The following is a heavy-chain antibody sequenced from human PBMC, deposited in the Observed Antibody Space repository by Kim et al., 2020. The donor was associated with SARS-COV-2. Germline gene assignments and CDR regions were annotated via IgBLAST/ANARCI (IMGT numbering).Heavy chain of an antibody. CDR1: GFTFSNAW. V-gene: IGHV3-15*01. CDR3: TTSVPFYPWFDP. J-gene: IGHJ5*02. CDR2: IKSKTDGGTT. Sequence: GGSLRLSCAASGFTFSNAWMSWVRQAPGKGLEWVGRIKSKTDGGTTDYAAPVKGRFTISRDDSKNTLYLQMNSLKTEDTAVYYCTTSVPFYPWFDPWGQGTLVTVSS.